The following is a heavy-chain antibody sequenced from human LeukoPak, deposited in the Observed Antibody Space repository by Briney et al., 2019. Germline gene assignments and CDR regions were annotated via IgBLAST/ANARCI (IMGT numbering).Heavy chain of an antibody. V-gene: IGHV4-34*01. D-gene: IGHD3-9*01. CDR3: ARHKGIFDY. J-gene: IGHJ4*02. CDR1: GGSFSGYY. Sequence: SETLSLTCAVYGGSFSGYYWSWIRQPPGKGPEWIGEINHSGSTNYNPSLKSRVTISVDTSKNQFSLKLSSVTAADTAVYYCARHKGIFDYWGQGTLVTVSS. CDR2: INHSGST.